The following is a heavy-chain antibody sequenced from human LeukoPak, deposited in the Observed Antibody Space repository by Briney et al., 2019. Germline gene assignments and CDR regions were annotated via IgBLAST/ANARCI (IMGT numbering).Heavy chain of an antibody. V-gene: IGHV3-30*18. CDR2: ISSDGRNE. CDR3: SKDGTPKFDY. J-gene: IGHJ4*02. CDR1: TFTFNTYG. Sequence: GGSLRLSCVASTFTFNTYGMLWVRQAPGKGLEWVATISSDGRNEHYADSVLGRFTISRDNSKNTLYLRMDNLRAEDTAVYYCSKDGTPKFDYWGQGTLITVSS. D-gene: IGHD1-26*01.